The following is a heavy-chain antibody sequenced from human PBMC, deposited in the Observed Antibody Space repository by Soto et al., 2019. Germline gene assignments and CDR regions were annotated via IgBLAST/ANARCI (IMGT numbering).Heavy chain of an antibody. V-gene: IGHV3-11*06. J-gene: IGHJ4*02. Sequence: GGSLRLSCAASGFTFSDYYMSWIRQAPGKGLEWVSYIVSSSSYTNYADSVKGRFTISRDNAKNSLYLEMNSLRAEDTAVYYCARLRASTWYMGGYLDHWGLGTLVTVSS. CDR3: ARLRASTWYMGGYLDH. CDR2: IVSSSSYT. D-gene: IGHD6-13*01. CDR1: GFTFSDYY.